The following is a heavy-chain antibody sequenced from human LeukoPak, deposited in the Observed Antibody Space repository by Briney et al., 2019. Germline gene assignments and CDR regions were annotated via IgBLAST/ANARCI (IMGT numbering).Heavy chain of an antibody. V-gene: IGHV3-74*01. J-gene: IGHJ4*02. D-gene: IGHD2/OR15-2a*01. CDR1: GNYW. CDR3: VSFYETY. CDR2: INSDGSWT. Sequence: GGSLRLSCAASGNYWMHWVRQAPGKGLVWVSHINSDGSWTSYADSVKGRFTISKDNAKNTVYLQMNSLRAEDTAVNYCVSFYETYWGRGTLVTVSS.